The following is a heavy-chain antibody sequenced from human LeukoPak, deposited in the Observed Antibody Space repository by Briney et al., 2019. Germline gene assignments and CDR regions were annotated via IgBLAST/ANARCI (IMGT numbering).Heavy chain of an antibody. CDR3: ARVSSGSYFGYYYYYMGV. J-gene: IGHJ6*03. CDR1: GFTFSNYW. CDR2: INSDGSST. Sequence: GGSLRLSCAASGFTFSNYWMHWVRQAPGKGLVWVSRINSDGSSTSYADSVKGRFTISGDNAKNTLYLQMNSLRAEDTAVYYCARVSSGSYFGYYYYYMGVWGKGTTVTVSS. D-gene: IGHD1-26*01. V-gene: IGHV3-74*01.